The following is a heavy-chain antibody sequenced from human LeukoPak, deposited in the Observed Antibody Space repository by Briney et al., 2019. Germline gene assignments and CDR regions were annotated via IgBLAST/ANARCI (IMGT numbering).Heavy chain of an antibody. Sequence: GGSLRLSCAASGFTFSSYGMHWVRQAPGKGLEWVAVIWYDGSNKYYADSVKGRFTISRDNSTNTLYLQMNSLRAEDTAVYYCARAVDTAMVTFLGYWGQGTLVTVSS. CDR2: IWYDGSNK. CDR3: ARAVDTAMVTFLGY. V-gene: IGHV3-33*01. D-gene: IGHD5-18*01. CDR1: GFTFSSYG. J-gene: IGHJ4*02.